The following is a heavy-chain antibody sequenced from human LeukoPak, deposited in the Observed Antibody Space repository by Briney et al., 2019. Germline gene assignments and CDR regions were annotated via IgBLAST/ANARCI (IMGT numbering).Heavy chain of an antibody. CDR2: IKQDGSEK. Sequence: GGSLRLSCDVSGFTFSRHWMSWVRQAPGKGLEWVANIKQDGSEKYYVDSVKGRFTISRDNGRNTVFLQMSSLRAEDTALYYCARKSASGNYPLDYWGQGTLVTVSS. D-gene: IGHD3-10*01. CDR3: ARKSASGNYPLDY. J-gene: IGHJ4*02. CDR1: GFTFSRHW. V-gene: IGHV3-7*03.